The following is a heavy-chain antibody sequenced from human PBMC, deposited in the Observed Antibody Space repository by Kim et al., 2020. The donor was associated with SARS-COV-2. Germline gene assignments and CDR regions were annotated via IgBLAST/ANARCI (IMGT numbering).Heavy chain of an antibody. V-gene: IGHV3-33*01. CDR1: GFTFSSYG. D-gene: IGHD5-18*01. CDR3: AREGGRDSYGLYGMDV. J-gene: IGHJ6*02. CDR2: IWYDGSNK. Sequence: GGSLRLSCAASGFTFSSYGMHWVRQAPGKGLEWVAVIWYDGSNKYYADSVKGRFTISRDNSKNTLYLQMNSLRAEDTAVYYCAREGGRDSYGLYGMDVWGQGTTVTVSS.